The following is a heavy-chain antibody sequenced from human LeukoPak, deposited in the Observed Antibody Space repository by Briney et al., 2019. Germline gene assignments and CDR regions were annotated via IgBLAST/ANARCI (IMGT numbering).Heavy chain of an antibody. J-gene: IGHJ4*02. CDR2: IYSGGST. V-gene: IGHV3-53*01. D-gene: IGHD1-26*01. CDR1: GFTVSSNY. CDR3: ARGPHSGSCQEFDY. Sequence: GGSLRLSCAASGFTVSSNYMSWVRQAPGKGLEWVSVIYSGGSTYYADSVKGRFTISRDNSKNTLYLQMNSLRAEDTAVYYCARGPHSGSCQEFDYWGQGTLVTVSS.